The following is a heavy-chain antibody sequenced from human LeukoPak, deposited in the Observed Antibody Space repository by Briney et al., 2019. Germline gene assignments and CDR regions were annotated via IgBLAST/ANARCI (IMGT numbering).Heavy chain of an antibody. V-gene: IGHV4-34*01. CDR1: GGSFSGYY. J-gene: IGHJ3*02. CDR3: ARATGYDAFDI. Sequence: SETLSLTCAVYGGSFSGYYWSWIRQPPGKGLEWIGEINQSGSTNYNPSLKSRVTISVDTSKNQFSLKLSSVTAADTAVYYCARATGYDAFDIWGQGTMVTVSS. CDR2: INQSGST. D-gene: IGHD1-1*01.